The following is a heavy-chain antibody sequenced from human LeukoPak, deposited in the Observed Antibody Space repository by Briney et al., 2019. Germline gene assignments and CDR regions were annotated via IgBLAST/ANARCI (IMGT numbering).Heavy chain of an antibody. D-gene: IGHD3-9*01. CDR2: IKQDGSEK. CDR1: GFTFSSYW. CDR3: AREQRYFDWLLPQTRSNYMDV. V-gene: IGHV3-7*01. J-gene: IGHJ6*03. Sequence: GGSLRLSCAASGFTFSSYWMSWVRQAPGKGLEWVANIKQDGSEKYYVDSVKGRFTISRDNAKNSLYLQMNSLRAEDTAVYYCAREQRYFDWLLPQTRSNYMDVWGKGTTVTISS.